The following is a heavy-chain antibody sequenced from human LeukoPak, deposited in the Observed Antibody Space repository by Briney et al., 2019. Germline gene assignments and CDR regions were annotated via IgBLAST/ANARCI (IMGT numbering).Heavy chain of an antibody. J-gene: IGHJ4*02. CDR3: ARLHPGIAAAGKEGFDY. V-gene: IGHV1-2*02. CDR2: INPNSGGT. Sequence: ASEKVSCKASGYTFTGHYMHWVRQAPGQGLEWMGWINPNSGGTNYAQKFQGRVTMTRDTSISTAYMELSRLRSDDTAVYYCARLHPGIAAAGKEGFDYWGQGTLVTVSS. D-gene: IGHD6-13*01. CDR1: GYTFTGHY.